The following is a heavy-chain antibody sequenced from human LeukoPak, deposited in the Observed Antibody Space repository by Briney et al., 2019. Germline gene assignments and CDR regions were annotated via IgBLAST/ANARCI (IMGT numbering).Heavy chain of an antibody. CDR3: ARGTMFPYYFDY. CDR2: ISGSGGST. CDR1: GSTFSSYG. V-gene: IGHV3-23*01. D-gene: IGHD3-10*02. J-gene: IGHJ4*02. Sequence: PGGSLRLSCAASGSTFSSYGMSWVRQAPGKGLEWVSAISGSGGSTYYADSVKGRFTISRDNSKNTLYLQMNSLRAEDTAVYYCARGTMFPYYFDYWGQGTLVTVSS.